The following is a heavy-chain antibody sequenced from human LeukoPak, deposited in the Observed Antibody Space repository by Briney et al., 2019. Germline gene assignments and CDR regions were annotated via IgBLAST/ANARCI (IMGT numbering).Heavy chain of an antibody. CDR1: GGSVSSGSYY. D-gene: IGHD3-10*01. CDR3: ARGGSGISNAFDI. Sequence: SETLSLTCIVSGGSVSSGSYYWSWIRQPPGKGLEWIGYLYYSGSTNSNPSLKSRVTMSVDTSKNQFSLKLRSVTAADTAVYYCARGGSGISNAFDIWGQGTMVTVSS. V-gene: IGHV4-61*01. CDR2: LYYSGST. J-gene: IGHJ3*02.